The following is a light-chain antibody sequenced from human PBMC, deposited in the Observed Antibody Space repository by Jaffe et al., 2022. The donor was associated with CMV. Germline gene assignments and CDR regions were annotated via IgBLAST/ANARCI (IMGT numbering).Light chain of an antibody. Sequence: QSALTQPASVSGSLGQSITISCTGSNSDIGLYNFVSWYQQHPGKAPKLLIYDVNNRPSGVSNRFSGSKSDYTASLRISGLQAEDEADYYCSSYTSTITFWVFGGGTKLTVL. V-gene: IGLV2-14*03. CDR3: SSYTSTITFWV. CDR2: DVN. CDR1: NSDIGLYNF. J-gene: IGLJ3*02.